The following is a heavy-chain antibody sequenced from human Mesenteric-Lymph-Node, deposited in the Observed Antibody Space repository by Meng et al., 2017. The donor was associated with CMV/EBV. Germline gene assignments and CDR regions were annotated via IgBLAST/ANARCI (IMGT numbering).Heavy chain of an antibody. CDR3: AKGSGFLEWTALDY. CDR2: ISGSGAGT. V-gene: IGHV3-23*01. J-gene: IGHJ4*02. D-gene: IGHD3-3*01. Sequence: GESLKISCAASGFTFRTYAMSWVRQAPGKGLEWVSVISGSGAGTYYADSVRGRFTISRDNSKNTLYLQMNSLRADDTAVYYCAKGSGFLEWTALDYWGQGTLVTVSS. CDR1: GFTFRTYA.